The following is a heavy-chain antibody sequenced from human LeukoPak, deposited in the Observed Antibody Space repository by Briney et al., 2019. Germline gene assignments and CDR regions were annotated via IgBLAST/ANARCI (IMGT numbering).Heavy chain of an antibody. CDR3: AKQRRDGYNYFDY. J-gene: IGHJ4*02. D-gene: IGHD5-24*01. CDR2: IYYSEST. Sequence: PSETLSLTCTVSGGSISSSRYYWGWIRHPPGKGLEWIGNIYYSESTYYNPSLKSRVTISVDTSKNRFSLKLSSVTAADTAVYYCAKQRRDGYNYFDYWGQGTLVTVSS. V-gene: IGHV4-39*01. CDR1: GGSISSSRYY.